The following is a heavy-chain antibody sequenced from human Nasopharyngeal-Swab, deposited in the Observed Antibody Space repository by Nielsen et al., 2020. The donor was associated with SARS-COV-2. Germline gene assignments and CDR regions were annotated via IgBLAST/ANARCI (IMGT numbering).Heavy chain of an antibody. D-gene: IGHD2-2*01. J-gene: IGHJ4*02. CDR2: INPNSGGT. Sequence: ASVKVSCKASGYTFTSYGISWVRQAPGQGLEWMGWINPNSGGTNYAQKFQGRVTMTRDTSISTAYMELSRLRSDDTAVYYCRVFLPAALFDYWGQGTLVTVFS. CDR1: GYTFTSYG. V-gene: IGHV1-2*02. CDR3: RVFLPAALFDY.